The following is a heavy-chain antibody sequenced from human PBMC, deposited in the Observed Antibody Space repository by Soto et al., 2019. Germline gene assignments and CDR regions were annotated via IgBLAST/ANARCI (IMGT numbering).Heavy chain of an antibody. J-gene: IGHJ6*02. Sequence: SQTLSLTCAISGDSVSSNTAAWNWIRQSPSRGLEWLGRTYYRSKWNNDYALSVKSRIIINPDTSKNQFSLQLNSVTPEDTAVYYCARAKEYTSSSGMDVWGQGITVTVSS. D-gene: IGHD6-6*01. CDR3: ARAKEYTSSSGMDV. CDR2: TYYRSKWNN. CDR1: GDSVSSNTAA. V-gene: IGHV6-1*01.